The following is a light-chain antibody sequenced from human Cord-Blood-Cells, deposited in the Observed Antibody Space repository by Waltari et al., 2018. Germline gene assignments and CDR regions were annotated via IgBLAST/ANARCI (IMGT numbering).Light chain of an antibody. J-gene: IGLJ2*01. Sequence: QSALTQPASVSASPGPSLTISCTGTSSDVGCYNSVSWYQQHPGKAPKLMIYDVSNRPSGVSNRFSGSKSGNTAALTISGLQAEDEADYYCSSYTSSSTLVFGGGTKLTVL. CDR3: SSYTSSSTLV. V-gene: IGLV2-14*01. CDR1: SSDVGCYNS. CDR2: DVS.